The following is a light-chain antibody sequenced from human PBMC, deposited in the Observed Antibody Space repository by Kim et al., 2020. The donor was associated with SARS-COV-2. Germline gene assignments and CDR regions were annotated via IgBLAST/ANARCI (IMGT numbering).Light chain of an antibody. CDR1: SLRTYY. CDR2: GNN. CDR3: NSRDNRGTHWV. V-gene: IGLV3-19*01. Sequence: SSELTQDPAVSVALGQTVRITCQGDSLRTYYASWYQQKPGQAPVLVNYGNNNRPSGIPDRFSGSSSGNTASLTITGAQAEDEADYYCNSRDNRGTHWVFG. J-gene: IGLJ3*02.